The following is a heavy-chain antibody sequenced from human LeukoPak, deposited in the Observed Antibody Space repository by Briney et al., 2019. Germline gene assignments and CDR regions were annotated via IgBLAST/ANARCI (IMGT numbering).Heavy chain of an antibody. CDR2: IYYSGST. Sequence: TSETLSLTCTVSGGYISSSSYYWGWIRQPPGKGLEWIGSIYYSGSTYYNPSLKSRVTISVDTSKNQFSLKLSSVTAADTAVYYCARGSSGYKYDYWGQGTLVTVSS. J-gene: IGHJ4*02. V-gene: IGHV4-39*07. CDR3: ARGSSGYKYDY. CDR1: GGYISSSSYY. D-gene: IGHD3-22*01.